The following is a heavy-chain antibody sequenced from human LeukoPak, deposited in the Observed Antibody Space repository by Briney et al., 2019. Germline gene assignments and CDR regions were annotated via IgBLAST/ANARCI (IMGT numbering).Heavy chain of an antibody. D-gene: IGHD3-16*01. Sequence: PSETLSLTCTVSDDSISDYYGGWIRQPPGKGLEWIGYIHNSGTSTYNLSLKSRVTISADTSKNQFSLKLNSMTTADTAVYYCTRGAGWLIDYWGQGILVTVSS. CDR1: DDSISDYY. CDR3: TRGAGWLIDY. CDR2: IHNSGTS. V-gene: IGHV4-59*01. J-gene: IGHJ4*02.